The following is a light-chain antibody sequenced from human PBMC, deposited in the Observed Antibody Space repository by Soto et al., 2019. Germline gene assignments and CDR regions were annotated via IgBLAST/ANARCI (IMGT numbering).Light chain of an antibody. J-gene: IGKJ1*01. V-gene: IGKV1-5*03. CDR3: XXYASYSKT. CDR1: QGISNW. Sequence: DIQMTQSPSTLSASIGDRVTITCRASQGISNWLAWYQQKPGKAPNLLIYKASSLESGVPSRFSGSGSGTXXXXXXXXXXXXXXXTYYCXXYASYSKTFGPVNSVDIK. CDR2: KAS.